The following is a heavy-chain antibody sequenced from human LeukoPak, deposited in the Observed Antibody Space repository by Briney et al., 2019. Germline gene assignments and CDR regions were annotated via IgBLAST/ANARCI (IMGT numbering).Heavy chain of an antibody. CDR1: GGSISSSNW. CDR2: IYHSGST. D-gene: IGHD5-24*01. Sequence: SETLSLTCTVSGGSISSSNWWSWVRQPPGKGLEWIGEIYHSGSTNYNPSLKSRVTISVDTSKNQFSLKLSSVTAADTAVYYCARPLRGKRWLRGAFDIWGQGTMVTVSS. V-gene: IGHV4-4*02. J-gene: IGHJ3*02. CDR3: ARPLRGKRWLRGAFDI.